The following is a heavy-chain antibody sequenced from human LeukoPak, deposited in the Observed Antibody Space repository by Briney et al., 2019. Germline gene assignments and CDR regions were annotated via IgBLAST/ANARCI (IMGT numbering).Heavy chain of an antibody. V-gene: IGHV1-46*02. CDR2: INPSSGST. CDR1: GYTFNSYY. J-gene: IGHJ4*02. CDR3: ARGYTYGDY. Sequence: ASAKVSCKASGYTFNSYYMHWVRQAPGQGIEWMGIINPSSGSTSYAQNFQGRVTMTRDTSSSTVYMELSSLRSEDTAVYYCARGYTYGDYWGQGTLVTVSS. D-gene: IGHD5-18*01.